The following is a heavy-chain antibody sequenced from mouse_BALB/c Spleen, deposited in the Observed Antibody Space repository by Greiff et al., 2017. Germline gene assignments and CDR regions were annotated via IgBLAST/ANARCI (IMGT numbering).Heavy chain of an antibody. CDR1: GFNIKDYY. V-gene: IGHV14-1*02. J-gene: IGHJ4*01. Sequence: EVQLQQSGAELVRPGALVKLSCKASGFNIKDYYMHWVKQRPEQGLEWIGWIDPENGNTIYDPKFQGKASITADTSSNTAYLQLSSLTSEDTAVYYCARDYDYGYYAMDYWGQGTSVTVSS. CDR2: IDPENGNT. CDR3: ARDYDYGYYAMDY. D-gene: IGHD2-4*01.